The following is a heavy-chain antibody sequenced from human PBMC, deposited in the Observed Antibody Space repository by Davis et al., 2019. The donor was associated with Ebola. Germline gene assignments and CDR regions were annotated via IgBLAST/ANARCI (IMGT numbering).Heavy chain of an antibody. CDR2: ISAYNGNT. V-gene: IGHV1-18*04. CDR3: ARNRGDIVVVPAAIRGWFDP. D-gene: IGHD2-2*02. Sequence: ASVKVSSKAFGYTFTSYSISWVRQAPGQGLEWMGWISAYNGNTNYAQKLQGRVTMTTDTSTSTAYMELRSLRSDDTAVYYCARNRGDIVVVPAAIRGWFDPWGQGTLVTVSS. CDR1: GYTFTSYS. J-gene: IGHJ5*02.